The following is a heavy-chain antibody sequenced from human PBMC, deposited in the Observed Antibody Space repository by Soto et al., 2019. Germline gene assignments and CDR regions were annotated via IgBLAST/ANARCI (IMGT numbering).Heavy chain of an antibody. V-gene: IGHV3-73*01. CDR2: IRSKANSYAT. CDR3: TRLLESGIGRPYYYYGMDV. D-gene: IGHD1-26*01. CDR1: GFTFSGSA. J-gene: IGHJ6*02. Sequence: EVQLVESGGGLVQPGGSLKLSCAASGFTFSGSAMHWVRQASGKGLEWVGRIRSKANSYATAYAASVKGRFTISRDDSKNTAYLQMNSLKTEDTAVYYCTRLLESGIGRPYYYYGMDVWGQGTTVTVSS.